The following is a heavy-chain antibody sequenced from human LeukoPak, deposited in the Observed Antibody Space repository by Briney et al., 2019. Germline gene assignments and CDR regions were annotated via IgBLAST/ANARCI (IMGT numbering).Heavy chain of an antibody. CDR3: AKDLPQELYVNGDYYFDY. D-gene: IGHD1-7*01. CDR2: IYYSGST. V-gene: IGHV4-59*01. J-gene: IGHJ4*02. Sequence: SETLSLTCTVSGGSISSYYWSWIRQPPGKGLEWIGYIYYSGSTNYNPSLKSRVTISVDTSKNQFSLKLSSVTAADTAVYYCAKDLPQELYVNGDYYFDYWGQGTLVTVSS. CDR1: GGSISSYY.